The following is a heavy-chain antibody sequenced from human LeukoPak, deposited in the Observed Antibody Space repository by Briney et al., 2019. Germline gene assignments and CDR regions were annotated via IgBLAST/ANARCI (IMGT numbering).Heavy chain of an antibody. Sequence: PGGSLRLSCAASGFTFSSYAMHWVRQAPGKGLEWVAVISYDGSNKYYADSVKGRFTISRDNSKNTLYLQMNSLRAEDTAVYYCAREAGTVVPAAHFDYWGQGTLVTVSS. CDR2: ISYDGSNK. CDR1: GFTFSSYA. V-gene: IGHV3-30*04. CDR3: AREAGTVVPAAHFDY. J-gene: IGHJ4*02. D-gene: IGHD2-2*01.